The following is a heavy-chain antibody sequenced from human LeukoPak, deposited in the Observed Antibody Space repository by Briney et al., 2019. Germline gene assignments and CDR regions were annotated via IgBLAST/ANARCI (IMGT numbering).Heavy chain of an antibody. D-gene: IGHD3-10*01. CDR1: GYSISSGYF. CDR3: ARDSGTTGEVKFDP. CDR2: ISGSGTI. J-gene: IGHJ5*02. V-gene: IGHV4-38-2*02. Sequence: SETLSLTCSVSGYSISSGYFRVWIRQPPGRGLEWIGRISGSGTITYNPALQSRLTISIDTSKNQFSLKLMSVTAADTAVYYCARDSGTTGEVKFDPWGQGTLVTVSS.